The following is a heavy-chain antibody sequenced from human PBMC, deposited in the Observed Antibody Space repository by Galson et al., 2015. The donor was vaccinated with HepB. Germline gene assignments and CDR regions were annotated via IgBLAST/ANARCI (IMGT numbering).Heavy chain of an antibody. CDR3: ARGEATVVTYWYFDL. CDR1: GFTFSSYA. CDR2: ISGSGSST. D-gene: IGHD4-23*01. Sequence: SLRLSCATSGFTFSSYAMSWVRQAPGKGLEWVSSISGSGSSTYYADSVKGRFTISRDHSKNTLYLQMNSLRAEDTAVYYCARGEATVVTYWYFDLWGRGTLVTVSS. J-gene: IGHJ2*01. V-gene: IGHV3-23*01.